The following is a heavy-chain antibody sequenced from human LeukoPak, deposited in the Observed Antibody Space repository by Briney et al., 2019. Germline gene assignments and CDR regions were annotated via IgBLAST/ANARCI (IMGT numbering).Heavy chain of an antibody. Sequence: GGSLRLSCAASGFTFSDNYMTWIRQAPGKGLEWVSYISSSGSNTYYADSVKGRFTISRDNAKKSLYLQMNSLRAEDTAAYYCARAGYYDGSTFDYWGQGTLVTVSS. CDR1: GFTFSDNY. J-gene: IGHJ4*02. CDR2: ISSSGSNT. D-gene: IGHD3-22*01. CDR3: ARAGYYDGSTFDY. V-gene: IGHV3-11*01.